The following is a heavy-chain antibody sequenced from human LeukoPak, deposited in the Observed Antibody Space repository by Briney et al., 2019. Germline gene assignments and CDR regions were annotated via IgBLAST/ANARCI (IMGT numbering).Heavy chain of an antibody. J-gene: IGHJ4*02. V-gene: IGHV3-7*03. CDR1: GFIFSSYW. CDR3: ARGFYPDRTMIVVVVDY. D-gene: IGHD3-22*01. CDR2: IKQDGSEK. Sequence: GGSLRLSCAASGFIFSSYWMSWVRQAPGKGLEWVANIKQDGSEKYYVDSVKGRFTISRDNAKNSLYLQMNSLRAEDTAVYYCARGFYPDRTMIVVVVDYWGQGTLVTVSS.